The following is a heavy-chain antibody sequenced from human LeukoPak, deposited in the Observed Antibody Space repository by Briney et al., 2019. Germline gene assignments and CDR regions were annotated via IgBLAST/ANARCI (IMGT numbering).Heavy chain of an antibody. CDR3: ARWNYYGSGTAFDI. V-gene: IGHV3-23*01. J-gene: IGHJ3*02. CDR1: GFTFSTFA. Sequence: GGSLRLSCVASGFTFSTFAMNWVRQAPGKGLEWVSTISETGRSTYYADSVKGQFTITRDNSKNTLYLQMNSLRTEDTAVYYCARWNYYGSGTAFDIWGQGTMVTVSS. CDR2: ISETGRST. D-gene: IGHD3-10*01.